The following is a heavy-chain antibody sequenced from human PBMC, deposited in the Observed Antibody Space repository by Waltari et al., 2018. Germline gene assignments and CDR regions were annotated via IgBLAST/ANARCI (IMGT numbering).Heavy chain of an antibody. CDR3: ARQTWIQLWLYAFDI. D-gene: IGHD5-18*01. V-gene: IGHV4-39*01. CDR2: IYYSGRT. CDR1: GGSISSSSYY. J-gene: IGHJ3*02. Sequence: QLQLQESGPGLVTPSETLSLTCTVSGGSISSSSYYWGWIRQPPGKGLECIGSIYYSGRTYYNPSLKSRVTISVDTSKNQFSLKLSSVTAADTAVYYCARQTWIQLWLYAFDIWGQGTMVTVSS.